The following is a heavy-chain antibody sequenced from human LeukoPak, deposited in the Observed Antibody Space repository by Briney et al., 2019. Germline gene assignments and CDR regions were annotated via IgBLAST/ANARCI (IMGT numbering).Heavy chain of an antibody. CDR3: ARQVGPDY. V-gene: IGHV3-23*01. CDR1: GFTFRNYA. J-gene: IGHJ4*02. CDR2: ISGSGGNT. Sequence: GGSLRLSCAASGFTFRNYAMAWFRQAPGKGLEWVSAISGSGGNTYFADPVKGRFTISRDNSKNALYLQMNSLRAEDTAVYFCARQVGPDYWGQGTLVTVSS.